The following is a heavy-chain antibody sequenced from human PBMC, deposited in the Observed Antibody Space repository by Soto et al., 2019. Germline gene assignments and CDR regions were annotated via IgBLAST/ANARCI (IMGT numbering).Heavy chain of an antibody. CDR2: IYPGDSDT. CDR3: ASGYCSSTSCYDSNFYY. Sequence: GESLKISCKGSGYSFTSYWIGWVRQMPGKGLEWMGIIYPGDSDTRYSPSFQGQVTISADKSISTAYLQWSSLKASDTAMYYCASGYCSSTSCYDSNFYYWGQGTLVTVYS. V-gene: IGHV5-51*01. J-gene: IGHJ4*02. D-gene: IGHD2-2*01. CDR1: GYSFTSYW.